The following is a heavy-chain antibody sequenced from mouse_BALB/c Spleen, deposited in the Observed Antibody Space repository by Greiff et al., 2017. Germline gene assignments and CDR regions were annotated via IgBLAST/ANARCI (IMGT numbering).Heavy chain of an antibody. J-gene: IGHJ4*01. D-gene: IGHD2-10*02. Sequence: EVQGVESGGGLVQPGGSRKLSCAASGFTFSDYGMAWVRQAPGKGPEWVAFISNLAYSIYYADTVTGRFTISRENAKNTLYLEMSSLRSEDTAMYYCAREYGNYGYAMDYWGQGTSVTVSS. CDR3: AREYGNYGYAMDY. CDR1: GFTFSDYG. V-gene: IGHV5-15*02. CDR2: ISNLAYSI.